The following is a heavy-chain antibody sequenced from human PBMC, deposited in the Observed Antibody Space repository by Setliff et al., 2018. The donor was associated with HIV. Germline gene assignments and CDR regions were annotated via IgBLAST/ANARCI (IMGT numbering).Heavy chain of an antibody. V-gene: IGHV4-34*01. CDR3: ARGPPRWGEAISWYFDL. CDR1: GGSFSGYS. Sequence: KPSETLSLTCAVYGGSFSGYSWSWIRQPPGKGLEWLGEITDSGSTNYTPSLKSRVAISLDTSMNHFSLRLSSVTAADTAVYYCARGPPRWGEAISWYFDLWGRGTLVTVSS. CDR2: ITDSGST. D-gene: IGHD7-27*01. J-gene: IGHJ2*01.